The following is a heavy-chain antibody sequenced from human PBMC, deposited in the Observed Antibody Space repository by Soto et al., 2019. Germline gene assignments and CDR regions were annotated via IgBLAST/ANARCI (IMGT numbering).Heavy chain of an antibody. D-gene: IGHD2-8*01. CDR1: GYSFTDDH. CDR3: ARGDSTDCSNGVCSFFYNHDMDV. CDR2: INPKSGGT. J-gene: IGHJ6*02. V-gene: IGHV1-2*04. Sequence: ASVKVSCKASGYSFTDDHIHWVRQAPGQGLEWLGRINPKSGGTSTAQKFQGWVTMTTDTSISTASMELTRLTSDDTAIYYCARGDSTDCSNGVCSFFYNHDMDVWGQGTTVTVSS.